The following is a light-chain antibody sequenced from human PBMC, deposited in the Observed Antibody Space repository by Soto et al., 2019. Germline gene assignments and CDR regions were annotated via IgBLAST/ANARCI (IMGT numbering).Light chain of an antibody. Sequence: LTQPASVSGSPGQSITISCTGTSSDVGSYNLVSWYQQHPGKAPKLMIYEVSKRPSGVSNRFSGSKSGNTASLTISGLQAEDEADYYCCSYAGSSTSPYVFGTGTKVTVL. J-gene: IGLJ1*01. CDR1: SSDVGSYNL. V-gene: IGLV2-23*02. CDR2: EVS. CDR3: CSYAGSSTSPYV.